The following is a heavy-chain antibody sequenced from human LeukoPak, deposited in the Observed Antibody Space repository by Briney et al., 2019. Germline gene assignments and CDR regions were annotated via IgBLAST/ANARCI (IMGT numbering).Heavy chain of an antibody. J-gene: IGHJ4*02. Sequence: GESLKISCQASGYRFTNYWIGWVRQMPGKGLEWMGIIYPGDSDTRYSPSFQGQVTISADKSISTAYLQWSSLKASDTAMYYCARRDPGWEPGGYVDYWGQGTLVTVSS. CDR1: GYRFTNYW. D-gene: IGHD1-26*01. CDR3: ARRDPGWEPGGYVDY. V-gene: IGHV5-51*01. CDR2: IYPGDSDT.